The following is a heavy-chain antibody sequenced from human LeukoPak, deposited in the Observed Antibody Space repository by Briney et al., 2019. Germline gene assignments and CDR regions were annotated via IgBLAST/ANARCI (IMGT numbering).Heavy chain of an antibody. CDR3: VRKGDGYNSGYFDL. Sequence: PSETLSLTCSVSGASISSSNYFWGWIRQPPGKGLEWIGSIFSSGTTYYNPSLKSRVTISVDTSKNQFSLKLSSVTAADTAVYYCVRKGDGYNSGYFDLWGRGTLVTVSS. D-gene: IGHD5-24*01. J-gene: IGHJ2*01. V-gene: IGHV4-39*01. CDR1: GASISSSNYF. CDR2: IFSSGTT.